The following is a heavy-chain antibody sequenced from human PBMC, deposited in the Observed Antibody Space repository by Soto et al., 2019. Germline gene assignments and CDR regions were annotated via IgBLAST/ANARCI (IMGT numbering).Heavy chain of an antibody. CDR1: GYTFTGYY. D-gene: IGHD3-10*01. Sequence: ASVKVSCKASGYTFTGYYMHWVRQAPGQGLEWMGWINPNSGGTNYAQKFQGWVTMTRDTSISTAYMELSRLRSDDTAVYFCARHHVTIVSAVSLNPTMMDSWGQGSRVIVSA. CDR2: INPNSGGT. V-gene: IGHV1-2*04. J-gene: IGHJ4*02. CDR3: ARHHVTIVSAVSLNPTMMDS.